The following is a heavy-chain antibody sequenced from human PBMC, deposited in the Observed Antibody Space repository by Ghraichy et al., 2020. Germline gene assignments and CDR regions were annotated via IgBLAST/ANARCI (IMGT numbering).Heavy chain of an antibody. CDR1: GFTVSSNY. D-gene: IGHD2-15*01. Sequence: GGSLRLSCAASGFTVSSNYMSWVRQAPGKGLEWVSVIYSSGSTFYADSVKGRFTVSRDVSKNTLYLQMNSLRAEDTAMYYCARARGRPPIWGQGTLVTVSS. CDR3: ARARGRPPI. J-gene: IGHJ4*02. CDR2: IYSSGST. V-gene: IGHV3-53*01.